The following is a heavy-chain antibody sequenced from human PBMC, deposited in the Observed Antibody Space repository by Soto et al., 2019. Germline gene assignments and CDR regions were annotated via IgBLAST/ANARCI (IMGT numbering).Heavy chain of an antibody. CDR3: ARAGQALLWFGELSRGYYYYYGMDV. V-gene: IGHV4-34*01. Sequence: PSETLSLTCAVYGGSFSGYYWSWIRQPPGKGLEWIGEINHSGSTNYNPSLKSRVTISVDTSKNQFSLKLSSVTAADTAVYYCARAGQALLWFGELSRGYYYYYGMDVWGQGTKVTVSS. J-gene: IGHJ6*02. CDR2: INHSGST. D-gene: IGHD3-10*01. CDR1: GGSFSGYY.